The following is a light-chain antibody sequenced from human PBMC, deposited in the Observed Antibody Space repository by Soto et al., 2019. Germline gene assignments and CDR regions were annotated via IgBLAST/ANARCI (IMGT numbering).Light chain of an antibody. CDR1: QTVSRMY. Sequence: ERATLSCRASQTVSRMYLSWFQQKPGQAPRLLIYGTSNRATGIPDRFSGSGSGTDFTLTISRLEPEDFAVYYCQQYGSSGTFGQGTKVDIK. CDR3: QQYGSSGT. CDR2: GTS. J-gene: IGKJ1*01. V-gene: IGKV3-20*01.